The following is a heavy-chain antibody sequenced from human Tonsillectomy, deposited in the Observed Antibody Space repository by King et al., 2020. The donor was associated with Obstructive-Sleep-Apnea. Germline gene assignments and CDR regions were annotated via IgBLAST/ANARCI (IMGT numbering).Heavy chain of an antibody. V-gene: IGHV1-8*01. CDR2: MNPNSGNT. CDR1: GYTFTSYD. J-gene: IGHJ4*02. CDR3: ASDSAMVMVNY. D-gene: IGHD5-18*01. Sequence: VQLVESGAELKKPGASVKVSCKTSGYTFTSYDINWLRQATGQGLEWMGWMNPNSGNTGYAQKFQGTVTMTRNTSISTAYMALSSLRSEDTAVYYCASDSAMVMVNYWGQGTLVTVSS.